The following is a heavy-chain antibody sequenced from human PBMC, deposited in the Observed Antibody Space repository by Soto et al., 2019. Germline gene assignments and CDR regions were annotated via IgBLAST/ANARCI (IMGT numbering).Heavy chain of an antibody. Sequence: GASVKVSCKASGGTFSSYAISWVRRARGQGLEWMGGIIPIFGTANYAQKFQGRVTITADESTSTAYMELSSLRSEDTAVYYCAVAYYYYDSSGYPGYGMDVWSQGTTVTVSS. J-gene: IGHJ6*02. D-gene: IGHD3-22*01. CDR2: IIPIFGTA. V-gene: IGHV1-69*13. CDR3: AVAYYYYDSSGYPGYGMDV. CDR1: GGTFSSYA.